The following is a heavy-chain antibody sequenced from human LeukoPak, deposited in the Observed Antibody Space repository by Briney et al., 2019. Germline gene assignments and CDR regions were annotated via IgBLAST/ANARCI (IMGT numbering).Heavy chain of an antibody. CDR3: ARSGSYHHLMNDY. D-gene: IGHD1-26*01. CDR2: IYYSGST. Sequence: SETPSLTCTVSGGSISSYYWSWIRQPPGKGLEWIGYIYYSGSTNYNPSLKSRVTISVDTSKNQFSLKLSSVTAADTAVYYCARSGSYHHLMNDYWGQGTLVTVSS. CDR1: GGSISSYY. V-gene: IGHV4-59*01. J-gene: IGHJ4*02.